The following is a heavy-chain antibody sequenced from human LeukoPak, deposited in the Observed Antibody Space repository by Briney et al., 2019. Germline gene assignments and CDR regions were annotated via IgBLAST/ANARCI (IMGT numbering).Heavy chain of an antibody. CDR1: GGSISSSSFY. CDR2: IYYTGSA. V-gene: IGHV4-39*01. J-gene: IGHJ4*02. D-gene: IGHD4-11*01. Sequence: SETLSLTCTVSGGSISSSSFYWGRIRQPPGKGLEWIASIYYTGSAYYNPSLKSRVTISVDTSKNQFSLTLSSVTAADTAVYYCTRRGTATTERFDYWGQGTLVTVSS. CDR3: TRRGTATTERFDY.